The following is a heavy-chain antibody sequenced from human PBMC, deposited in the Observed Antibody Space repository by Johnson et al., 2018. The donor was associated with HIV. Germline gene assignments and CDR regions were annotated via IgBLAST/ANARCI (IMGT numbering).Heavy chain of an antibody. Sequence: VQLVESGGGLVKPGGSLRLSCAASGFTFSNAWMSWVRQAPGKGLEWVSAIRGSGDGTYYADSVKGRFTISRDNSKNTLYLQMNSLRAEDTAVYYCARDQCGGDCYNAFDIWGRGTMVSASS. CDR2: IRGSGDGT. D-gene: IGHD2-21*01. CDR1: GFTFSNAW. J-gene: IGHJ3*02. V-gene: IGHV3-23*04. CDR3: ARDQCGGDCYNAFDI.